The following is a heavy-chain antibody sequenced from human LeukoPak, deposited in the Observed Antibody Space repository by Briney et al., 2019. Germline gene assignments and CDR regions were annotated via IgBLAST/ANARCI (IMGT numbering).Heavy chain of an antibody. CDR3: ARDADTAMGVQESNYFDY. V-gene: IGHV1-46*01. J-gene: IGHJ4*02. CDR1: GYTFTSYY. D-gene: IGHD5-18*01. CDR2: INPSGGST. Sequence: GASVKVSCKASGYTFTSYYMHWVRQAPGQGLEWMGIINPSGGSTSYAQKFQGRVIMTRDTSTSTVYMELSSLRSEDTAVYYCARDADTAMGVQESNYFDYWGQGTLVTVSS.